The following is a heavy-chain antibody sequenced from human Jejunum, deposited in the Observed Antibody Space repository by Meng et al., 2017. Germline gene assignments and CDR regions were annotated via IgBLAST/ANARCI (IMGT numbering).Heavy chain of an antibody. CDR2: VWPSGAT. CDR1: GXSTPAPFY. D-gene: IGHD1-14*01. Sequence: TFTVSGXSTPAPFYWTWIRQXPGKGLEWIGEVWPSGATYYNPSLSSRITISIDTSNNQFSLEVAFLTAADTAVYYCARAIRERYFDSWGQGTLVTVSS. CDR3: ARAIRERYFDS. V-gene: IGHV4-38-2*02. J-gene: IGHJ4*02.